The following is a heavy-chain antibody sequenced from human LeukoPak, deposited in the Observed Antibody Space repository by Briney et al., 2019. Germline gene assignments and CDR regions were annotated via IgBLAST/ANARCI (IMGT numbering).Heavy chain of an antibody. CDR1: GTSISPYY. V-gene: IGHV4-59*01. Sequence: PSETLSLTCAVSGTSISPYYWSWIRQPPGKGLEWIGYIYYSGSTNYNPSLKSRVTISIDASENRVSLILRSVTAADTAVYYCAREVGDSDSDNWFDPWGQGTLVTVSS. J-gene: IGHJ5*02. D-gene: IGHD2-21*02. CDR2: IYYSGST. CDR3: AREVGDSDSDNWFDP.